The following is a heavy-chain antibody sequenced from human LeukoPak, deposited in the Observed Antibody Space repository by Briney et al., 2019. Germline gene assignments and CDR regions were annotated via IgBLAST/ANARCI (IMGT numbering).Heavy chain of an antibody. CDR1: GYTFTSYY. J-gene: IGHJ4*02. CDR3: ARAEDIVVVPAATALGY. V-gene: IGHV1-46*01. Sequence: GASVTVSCKASGYTFTSYYMHWVRQAPGQGLEWMGIINPSGGNTSYAQKFQGRVTMTRDTSTSTVYMELSSLRSEDTAVYYCARAEDIVVVPAATALGYWGQGTLVTVSS. D-gene: IGHD2-2*01. CDR2: INPSGGNT.